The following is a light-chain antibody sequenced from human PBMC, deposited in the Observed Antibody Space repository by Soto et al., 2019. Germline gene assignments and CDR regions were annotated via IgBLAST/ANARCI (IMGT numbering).Light chain of an antibody. CDR2: GAS. CDR3: QQYNVWPQT. J-gene: IGKJ1*01. V-gene: IGKV3-20*01. Sequence: IMLAQSPGTLSLSPGERATLSCRASQSVSSRFLAWYQQKSGQAPRLLIYGASTRATDIPDRFSGGGSGTEFTLTINSLQTEDFGVYYCQQYNVWPQTFGQGTKVDIK. CDR1: QSVSSRF.